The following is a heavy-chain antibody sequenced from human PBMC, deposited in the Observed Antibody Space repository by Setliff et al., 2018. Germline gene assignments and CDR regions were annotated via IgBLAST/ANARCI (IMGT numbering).Heavy chain of an antibody. D-gene: IGHD3-22*01. J-gene: IGHJ3*02. Sequence: PGESLTISCVTSGFTFSNYWMHWVRQPQGKGLLWVSRIDGEGNNINYADSVKGRFTISRDNARNTVYLQMNGLRAEDTAVYYCVTGMGTHYYDPSAQGPFAIWGQGTMVTVSS. CDR1: GFTFSNYW. V-gene: IGHV3-74*01. CDR3: VTGMGTHYYDPSAQGPFAI. CDR2: IDGEGNNI.